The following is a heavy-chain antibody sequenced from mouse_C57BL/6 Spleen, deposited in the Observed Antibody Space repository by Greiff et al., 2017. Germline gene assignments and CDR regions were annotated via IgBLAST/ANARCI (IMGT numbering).Heavy chain of an antibody. CDR2: IRNKANGYTT. J-gene: IGHJ4*01. Sequence: EVMLVESGGGLVQPGGSLSLSCAASGFTFTDYYMSWVRQPPGKALEWLGFIRNKANGYTTEYSASVKGRFTISRDNSQSILYLQMNALRAEDSATYYCARCEYYAMDYWGQGTSVTVSS. CDR1: GFTFTDYY. V-gene: IGHV7-3*01. CDR3: ARCEYYAMDY.